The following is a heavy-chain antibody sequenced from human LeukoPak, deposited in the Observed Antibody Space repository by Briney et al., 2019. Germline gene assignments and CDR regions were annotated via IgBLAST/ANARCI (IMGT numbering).Heavy chain of an antibody. V-gene: IGHV6-1*01. J-gene: IGHJ3*02. CDR1: GDSVSSNSAT. Sequence: SQTLSLTCAISGDSVSSNSATWNWIRQSPSRGLEWLGRTYYRSKWLNDYAPSAKSRIIVNADTSKNQFSLQLKSVTPEDTAVYFCARDSALGLDVFDIWGQGTMVTVSS. CDR3: ARDSALGLDVFDI. D-gene: IGHD7-27*01. CDR2: TYYRSKWLN.